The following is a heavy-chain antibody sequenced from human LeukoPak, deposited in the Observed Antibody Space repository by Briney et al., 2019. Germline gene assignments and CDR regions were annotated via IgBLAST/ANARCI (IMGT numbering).Heavy chain of an antibody. Sequence: PSETLSLTCAVYGGSFSGYYWSWLRQPPGKGLEWIGEINHSGSTNYNPSLKSRVTISVDTSKNQFSLKLSSVTAADTAVYYCARGRYYYDSSGYPDAFDIWGQGTMVTVSS. CDR3: ARGRYYYDSSGYPDAFDI. J-gene: IGHJ3*02. D-gene: IGHD3-22*01. CDR1: GGSFSGYY. V-gene: IGHV4-34*01. CDR2: INHSGST.